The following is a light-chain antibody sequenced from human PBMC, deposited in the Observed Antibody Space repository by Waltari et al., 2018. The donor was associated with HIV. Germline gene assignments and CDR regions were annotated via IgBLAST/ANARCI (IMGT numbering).Light chain of an antibody. V-gene: IGLV4-69*01. CDR2: LNSDGSH. CDR1: SGHSNYA. CDR3: QTWGAGIVV. Sequence: QLVLTQSPSASASLGASVTLTCTLSSGHSNYAIAWHQQQPEKGPRYLIKLNSDGSHTKGDGIPDRFSGSSSGAERYLTISSLQSDDEAEYYCQTWGAGIVVFGGGTKLTVL. J-gene: IGLJ2*01.